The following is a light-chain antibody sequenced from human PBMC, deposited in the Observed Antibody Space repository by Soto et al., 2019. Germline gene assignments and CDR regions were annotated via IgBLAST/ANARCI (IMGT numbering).Light chain of an antibody. CDR3: QQYNNWVSLT. J-gene: IGKJ4*01. CDR1: QTVRNN. V-gene: IGKV3-15*01. Sequence: EFVLTQSPGTLSLSPGERATLSCRASQTVRNNYLAWYQQKPGQAPRLLIYGASTRATVISARFSGSGSGAEFTLTISSLQSEDFAVYYCQQYNNWVSLTFGGGTKVDIK. CDR2: GAS.